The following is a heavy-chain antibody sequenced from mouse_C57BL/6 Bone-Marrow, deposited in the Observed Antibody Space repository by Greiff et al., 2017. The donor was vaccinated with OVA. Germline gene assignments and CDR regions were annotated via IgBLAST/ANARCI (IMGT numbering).Heavy chain of an antibody. D-gene: IGHD1-1*01. J-gene: IGHJ1*03. V-gene: IGHV1-18*01. CDR3: ARIITTVVYWYFDV. CDR2: INPNNGGT. Sequence: LMEPGASVKIPCKASGYTFTDYNMDWVKQSHGKSLEWIGDINPNNGGTIYNQKFKGKATLTVDKSSSTAYMELRSLTSEDTAVYYCARIITTVVYWYFDVWGTGTTVTVPS. CDR1: GYTFTDYN.